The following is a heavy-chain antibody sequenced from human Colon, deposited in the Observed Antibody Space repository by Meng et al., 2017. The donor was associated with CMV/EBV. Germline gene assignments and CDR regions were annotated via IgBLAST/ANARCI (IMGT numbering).Heavy chain of an antibody. CDR3: SADIMSVGGTFDF. D-gene: IGHD6-19*01. CDR2: TDGGRT. J-gene: IGHJ4*02. CDR1: VFTFSQSC. Sequence: SCSVSVFTFSQSCTHSVRQAPGKGLEWFSHTDGGRTSYAVSVEGRFTISRDNAENTLFLQTNSLRSDDTAVYYCSADIMSVGGTFDFWGQGALVTVSS. V-gene: IGHV3-74*01.